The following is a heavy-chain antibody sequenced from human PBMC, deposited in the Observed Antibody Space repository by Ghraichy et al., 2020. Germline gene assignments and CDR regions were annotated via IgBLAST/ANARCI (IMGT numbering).Heavy chain of an antibody. CDR3: ARGYYYGSGSFYPHFDY. J-gene: IGHJ4*02. Sequence: GSLSRTCTVSGGSMSNYQWTWIRQPAGKGLEWIGRVHTSGTTNYNPSLKSRVTVSLDTSQNHFSLDLNSVTAADTAVYYCARGYYYGSGSFYPHFDYWGQGILVTVSS. V-gene: IGHV4-4*07. D-gene: IGHD3-10*01. CDR1: GGSMSNYQ. CDR2: VHTSGTT.